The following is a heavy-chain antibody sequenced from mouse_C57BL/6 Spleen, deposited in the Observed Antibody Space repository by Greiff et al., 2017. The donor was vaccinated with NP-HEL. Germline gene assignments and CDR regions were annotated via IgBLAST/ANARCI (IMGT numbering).Heavy chain of an antibody. Sequence: EVKLMESGGDLVKPGGSLKLSCAASGFTFSSYGMSWVRQTPDKRLEWVATISSGGSYTYYPDSVKGRFTISRDNAKNTLYLQMSSLKSEDTAMYYCARPELGFDYWGQGTTLTVSS. D-gene: IGHD4-1*01. CDR2: ISSGGSYT. V-gene: IGHV5-6*01. CDR1: GFTFSSYG. J-gene: IGHJ2*01. CDR3: ARPELGFDY.